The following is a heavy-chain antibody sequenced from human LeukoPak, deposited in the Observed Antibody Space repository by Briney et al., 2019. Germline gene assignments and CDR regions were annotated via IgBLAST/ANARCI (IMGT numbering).Heavy chain of an antibody. V-gene: IGHV3-66*01. CDR2: IYSGGST. CDR3: AGSSGWYYFDY. Sequence: GGSLRLSCAASGFTVSSNYMTWVRQAPGKGLEWVSVIYSGGSTYYADSVKGRFTISRDNSKNTLYLQMNSLRAEDTAVYYCAGSSGWYYFDYWGQGTLVTVSS. J-gene: IGHJ4*02. D-gene: IGHD6-19*01. CDR1: GFTVSSNY.